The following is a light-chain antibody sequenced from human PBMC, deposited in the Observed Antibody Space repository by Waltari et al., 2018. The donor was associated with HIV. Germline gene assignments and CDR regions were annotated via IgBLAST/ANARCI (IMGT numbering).Light chain of an antibody. V-gene: IGLV2-11*01. CDR1: SSDVGGYDY. J-gene: IGLJ2*01. Sequence: QSALTQPRSVSGSPGQSVTISCTGTSSDVGGYDYVSWYQQHPGKAPKVIISDVSRRPSGVPDRFSASKSGNTASRTISGLQAADEADYFCCSYASNYILIFGGGTKLTVL. CDR3: CSYASNYILI. CDR2: DVS.